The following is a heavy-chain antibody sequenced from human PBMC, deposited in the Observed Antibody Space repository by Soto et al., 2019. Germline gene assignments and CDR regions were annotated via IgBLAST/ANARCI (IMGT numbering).Heavy chain of an antibody. CDR2: ISRSGGST. J-gene: IGHJ4*02. Sequence: PGGSLRLSCTASGFTFSTYAMSWVRQAPGKGLEWVSAISRSGGSTNYADSVKGRFTISRDNSKNTLYLQMNSLTAEDTAVYYCAKDRPIDYWGQGTLVTVSS. CDR1: GFTFSTYA. V-gene: IGHV3-23*01. CDR3: AKDRPIDY.